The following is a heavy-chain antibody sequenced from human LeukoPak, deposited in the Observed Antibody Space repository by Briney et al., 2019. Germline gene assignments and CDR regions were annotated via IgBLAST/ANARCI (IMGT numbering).Heavy chain of an antibody. CDR2: ISYDGSNK. Sequence: PGGSLRLSCAASGFTFSSYGMHWVRQAPGKGLEWVAVISYDGSNKYYADSVKGRFTISRDNSKNTLYLQMNSLRAEDTAVYYCAGHSGYDYSPADYWGQGTLVTVSS. CDR1: GFTFSSYG. CDR3: AGHSGYDYSPADY. J-gene: IGHJ4*02. D-gene: IGHD5-12*01. V-gene: IGHV3-30*03.